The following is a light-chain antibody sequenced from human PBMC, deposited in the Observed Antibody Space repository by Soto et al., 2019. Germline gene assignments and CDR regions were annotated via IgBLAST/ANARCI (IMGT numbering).Light chain of an antibody. Sequence: EIVLTQSPGTLSLSPGERATLSCRASQSVSSSYLAWYQQKPGQAPRLLIYVASDRASGVPDRFTGSGSGTDFTLTISRLEPEDFAVYYCQRDDNSSWTFGPGTKVDIK. V-gene: IGKV3-20*01. CDR3: QRDDNSSWT. CDR1: QSVSSSY. CDR2: VAS. J-gene: IGKJ1*01.